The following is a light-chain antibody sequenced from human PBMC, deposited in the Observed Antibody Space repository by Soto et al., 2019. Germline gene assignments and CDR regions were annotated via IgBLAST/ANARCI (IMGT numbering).Light chain of an antibody. V-gene: IGKV3-15*01. CDR3: QQYNDWPTIT. J-gene: IGKJ5*01. Sequence: EIVMTQSPVTLSVSPGERATLSCRASQSVSGNLAWYQQKPGQAPRLLIYGASTRATGLPARFSGSGSGTEFTLTISSLQSEDFAVYYCQQYNDWPTITFGQGTRLVIK. CDR2: GAS. CDR1: QSVSGN.